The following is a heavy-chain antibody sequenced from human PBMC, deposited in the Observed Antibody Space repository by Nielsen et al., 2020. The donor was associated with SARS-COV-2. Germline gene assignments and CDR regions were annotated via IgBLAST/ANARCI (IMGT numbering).Heavy chain of an antibody. CDR2: VIPIFGTP. J-gene: IGHJ5*01. D-gene: IGHD3-16*02. CDR1: GATFSNYT. Sequence: SVKVSCKASGATFSNYTITWVRQVPGQGLEWMGGVIPIFGTPNYAQKFLGRVTITADKSTNTAYMELTSLRSEDTAVYYCASQRVRGGSYLYVDSWGQGTLVTVSS. V-gene: IGHV1-69*06. CDR3: ASQRVRGGSYLYVDS.